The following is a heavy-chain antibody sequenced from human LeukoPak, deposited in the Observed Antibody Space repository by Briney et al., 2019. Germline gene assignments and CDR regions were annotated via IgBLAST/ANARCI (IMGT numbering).Heavy chain of an antibody. Sequence: GGSLRLSCAASEFTFSNYHMSWIRQAPGKGLEWVSHISSSGDSIYYADSVKGRFTVSRDNAKNSLYLQMSSLRAEDTAIYYCARDFSRSGYDPWGQGTLVSVSS. V-gene: IGHV3-11*01. CDR2: ISSSGDSI. D-gene: IGHD5-12*01. CDR3: ARDFSRSGYDP. CDR1: EFTFSNYH. J-gene: IGHJ5*02.